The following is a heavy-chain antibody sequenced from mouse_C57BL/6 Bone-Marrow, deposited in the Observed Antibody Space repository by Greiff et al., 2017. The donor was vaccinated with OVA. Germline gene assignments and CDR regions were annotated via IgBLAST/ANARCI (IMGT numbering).Heavy chain of an antibody. J-gene: IGHJ3*01. Sequence: QVQLQQSGAELARPGASVKLSCKASGYTFTSYGISWVKQRTGQGLEWIGEIYPRSGNTYYNEKFKGKATLTADKSSSTAYMELRSLTAEDSAVYFGARGYYGSRRFAYWGQGTLVPVSA. CDR2: IYPRSGNT. CDR1: GYTFTSYG. D-gene: IGHD1-1*01. CDR3: ARGYYGSRRFAY. V-gene: IGHV1-81*01.